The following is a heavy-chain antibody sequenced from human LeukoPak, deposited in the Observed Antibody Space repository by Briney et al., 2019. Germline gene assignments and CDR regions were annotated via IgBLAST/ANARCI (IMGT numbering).Heavy chain of an antibody. CDR3: ARDCSSSCSPYYGMDV. V-gene: IGHV3-33*01. D-gene: IGHD2-2*01. J-gene: IGHJ6*02. CDR2: IWFDKNQ. Sequence: PGGSLRLSCAASGFILNDYGMHWVRQAPGKGLEWVADIWFDKNQHFADSVKGRFAISRDNSKNTVYLQINSLRAEDTAVYYCARDCSSSCSPYYGMDVWGQGTTVTVSS. CDR1: GFILNDYG.